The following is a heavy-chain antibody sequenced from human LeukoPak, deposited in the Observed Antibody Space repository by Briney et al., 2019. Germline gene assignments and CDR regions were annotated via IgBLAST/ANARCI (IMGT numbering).Heavy chain of an antibody. CDR1: GYTFTGYY. V-gene: IGHV1-2*02. J-gene: IGHJ5*02. Sequence: ASVKVSCKASGYTFTGYYMHWVRQAPGQGLEWMGWINPNSGGTNYAQKFQGRVTMTRDTSISTAYMELGRLRSDDTAVYYCARLQMYYYDSSGRSGWFDPWGQGTLVTVSS. CDR2: INPNSGGT. D-gene: IGHD3-22*01. CDR3: ARLQMYYYDSSGRSGWFDP.